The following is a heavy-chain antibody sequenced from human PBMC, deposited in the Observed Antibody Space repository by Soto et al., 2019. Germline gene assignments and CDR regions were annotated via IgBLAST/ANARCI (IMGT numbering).Heavy chain of an antibody. Sequence: SETLSLTCPVSSGSISTYHWSWIRQPAGKRLEWIGHVSTSGTTNYHPSVKSRVTMSLDTSKKKFSLNLYSVTAADTAVYSCERGTSGYSYGTEAHYFDYWGQENTVTVS. J-gene: IGHJ4*02. CDR2: VSTSGTT. CDR3: ERGTSGYSYGTEAHYFDY. CDR1: SGSISTYH. D-gene: IGHD5-18*01. V-gene: IGHV4-4*07.